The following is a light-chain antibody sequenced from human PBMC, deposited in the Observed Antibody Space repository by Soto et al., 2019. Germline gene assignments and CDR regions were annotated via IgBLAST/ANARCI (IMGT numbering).Light chain of an antibody. J-gene: IGKJ4*01. CDR3: QQLNSYPLT. V-gene: IGKV1-9*01. CDR1: QGISSY. CDR2: AAS. Sequence: IQLSQSPSSLSAYVGDRVTITCRASQGISSYLAWYQQKPGKAPKLLIYAASTLQSGVPSRFSGSGSGTDFTLTISSLQPEDVATYYGQQLNSYPLTFGGGTKVDIK.